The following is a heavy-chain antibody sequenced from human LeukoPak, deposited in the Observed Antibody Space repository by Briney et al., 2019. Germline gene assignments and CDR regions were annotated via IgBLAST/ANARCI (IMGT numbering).Heavy chain of an antibody. CDR3: ARDRRKVAARGLDFDP. CDR2: ISAYNGNT. V-gene: IGHV1-18*01. J-gene: IGHJ5*02. Sequence: GASVKVSCKASGYTFTSYGISWVRQAPGQGLEWMGWISAYNGNTNYAQKLQGRVTMTTDTSTSTAYMELRSLRSDDTAVYYCARDRRKVAARGLDFDPWGQGTLVTVSS. D-gene: IGHD6-6*01. CDR1: GYTFTSYG.